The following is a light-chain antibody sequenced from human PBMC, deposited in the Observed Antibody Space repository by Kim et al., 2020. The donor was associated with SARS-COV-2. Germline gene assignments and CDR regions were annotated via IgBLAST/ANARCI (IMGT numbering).Light chain of an antibody. CDR2: QDK. CDR1: KLGDKY. J-gene: IGLJ1*01. V-gene: IGLV3-1*01. CDR3: QAWDSSTAGV. Sequence: SYELTQPPSVSVSPGQTATITCSGDKLGDKYACWYQQKPGQSPVLVIYQDKKRPSGIPERFSGSNSGNTATLTISGTQAMDEADYYCQAWDSSTAGVFGTGTKVTV.